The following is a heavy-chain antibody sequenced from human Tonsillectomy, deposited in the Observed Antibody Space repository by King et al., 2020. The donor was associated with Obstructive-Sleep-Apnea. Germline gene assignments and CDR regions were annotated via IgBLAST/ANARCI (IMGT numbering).Heavy chain of an antibody. V-gene: IGHV3-30*04. CDR3: ARSTRWYLGEDWFDP. CDR2: ISYDGSNK. J-gene: IGHJ5*02. D-gene: IGHD2/OR15-2a*01. Sequence: VQLVESGGGVVQPGRSLRLSCAASGFSFSSYAMHWVRQIPGKGLEWLAVISYDGSNKYYAESVKGRFTISRDNPKSTLFLQMDSLRPEDTALFYCARSTRWYLGEDWFDPWGQGTLVTVSS. CDR1: GFSFSSYA.